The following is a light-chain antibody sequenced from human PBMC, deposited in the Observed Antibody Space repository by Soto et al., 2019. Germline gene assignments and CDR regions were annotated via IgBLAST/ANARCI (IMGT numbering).Light chain of an antibody. V-gene: IGLV2-14*01. Sequence: QSALTQPASVSGSPGQSITISCTGTNNDVGGYNFVSWYQQHPGKAPRLMIYGVGDRPSGVSYRFSGSKSGNTASLTISGLQAEDEADYYCCSYIRGDTWVFGGGTKVTVL. CDR3: CSYIRGDTWV. J-gene: IGLJ3*02. CDR2: GVG. CDR1: NNDVGGYNF.